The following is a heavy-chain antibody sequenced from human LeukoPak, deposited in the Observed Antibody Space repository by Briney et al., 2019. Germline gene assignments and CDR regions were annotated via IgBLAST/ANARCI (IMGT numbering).Heavy chain of an antibody. D-gene: IGHD2-2*01. J-gene: IGHJ5*02. CDR3: ARSRPTVVVPADWFDP. V-gene: IGHV1-18*01. Sequence: ASVKVSCKASGYTFTSYGMSWVRQAPGQGLEWMGWISAYNGNTNYAQKLQGRVTMTTDTSTSTAYMELSRLRSDDTAVYYCARSRPTVVVPADWFDPWGQGTLVTVSS. CDR1: GYTFTSYG. CDR2: ISAYNGNT.